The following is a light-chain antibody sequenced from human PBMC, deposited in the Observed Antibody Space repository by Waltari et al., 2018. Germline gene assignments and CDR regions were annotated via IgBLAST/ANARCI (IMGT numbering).Light chain of an antibody. J-gene: IGKJ3*01. CDR1: QSLVHTDGKTY. V-gene: IGKV2D-29*01. Sequence: IVLTQTPLSLSVTPGQPASISCKSSQSLVHTDGKTYLYWYLQKAGQPPQLLIHEVSDRFTGVPPRFSGSGSGTDFTLKISRVEAEYVGIYYCMQSIQLPLFTFGPGTKVEIK. CDR3: MQSIQLPLFT. CDR2: EVS.